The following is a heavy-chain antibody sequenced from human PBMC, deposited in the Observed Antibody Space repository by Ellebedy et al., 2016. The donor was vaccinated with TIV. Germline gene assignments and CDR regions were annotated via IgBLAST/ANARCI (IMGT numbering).Heavy chain of an antibody. CDR2: IYYSGST. CDR3: GGYGSGNN. CDR1: GGSISSYY. V-gene: IGHV4-59*08. D-gene: IGHD3-10*01. Sequence: SETLSLXXTVSGGSISSYYWSWIRQPPGKGLEWIGYIYYSGSTNYNPSLKSRVTISVDTSKNQFSLKLSSVTAADTAVYYCGGYGSGNNWGQGTLVTVSS. J-gene: IGHJ4*02.